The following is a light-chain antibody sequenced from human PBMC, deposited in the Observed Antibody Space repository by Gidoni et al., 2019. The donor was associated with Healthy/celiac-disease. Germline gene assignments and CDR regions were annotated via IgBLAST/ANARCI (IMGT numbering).Light chain of an antibody. J-gene: IGKJ4*01. CDR1: QSVLYSSNNKNY. Sequence: DIVMTQSPDSLAVSRGERTTINCKYSQSVLYSSNNKNYLAWYQQKPGQPPKLLIYWASTRESGVPDRFSGSGSGTDFTLTISSLQAEDVAVYYCQQYYSTPHTFGGXTKVEIK. CDR3: QQYYSTPHT. V-gene: IGKV4-1*01. CDR2: WAS.